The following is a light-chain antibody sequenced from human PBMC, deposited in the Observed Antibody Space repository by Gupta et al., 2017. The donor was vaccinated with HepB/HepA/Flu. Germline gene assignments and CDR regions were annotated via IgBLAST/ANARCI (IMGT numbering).Light chain of an antibody. Sequence: SSELPQPPSVSVSPGQTANITCSGHKLGDKYACWYQQKPVQSPVLVIYEDPKRPAVIPERFSGSNSGNTASLTIGGTQARDEDDYYWQAGDSSTGVFGGGTKLTVL. J-gene: IGLJ2*01. CDR3: QAGDSSTGV. V-gene: IGLV3-1*01. CDR1: KLGDKY. CDR2: EDP.